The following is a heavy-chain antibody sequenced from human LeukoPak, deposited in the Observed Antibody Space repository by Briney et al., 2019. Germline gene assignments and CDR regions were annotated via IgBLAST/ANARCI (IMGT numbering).Heavy chain of an antibody. CDR1: GGSISSQNW. CDR2: IFHSGST. Sequence: SETLSLTCAVSGGSISSQNWWSWVRQPPGKGLEGMGEIFHSGSTHYNPSLKSRVTISVDKSKNQFSLNLSSVTAADTAVYYCAKGDIPNWFDPWGQGTLVTVSS. J-gene: IGHJ5*02. V-gene: IGHV4-4*02. D-gene: IGHD2-2*02. CDR3: AKGDIPNWFDP.